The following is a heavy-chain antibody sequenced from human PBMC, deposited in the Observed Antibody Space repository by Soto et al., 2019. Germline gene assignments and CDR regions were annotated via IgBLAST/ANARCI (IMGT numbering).Heavy chain of an antibody. CDR1: GFTFSNAW. CDR2: IKSKTDGGTT. Sequence: GGSLRLSCAASGFTFSNAWMNWVRQAPGKGLEWVGRIKSKTDGGTTDYAAPVKGRFTISRDDSKNTLYLQMNSLKTEDTAVYYCTTSWIQLWIPFDYWGQGTLVTVSS. J-gene: IGHJ4*02. V-gene: IGHV3-15*07. D-gene: IGHD5-18*01. CDR3: TTSWIQLWIPFDY.